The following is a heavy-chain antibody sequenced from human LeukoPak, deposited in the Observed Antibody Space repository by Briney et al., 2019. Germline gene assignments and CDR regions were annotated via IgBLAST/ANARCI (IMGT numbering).Heavy chain of an antibody. CDR1: GGSISSGDYY. J-gene: IGHJ3*02. V-gene: IGHV4-30-4*01. Sequence: DPSQTLSLTCTVSGGSISSGDYYWGWVRQPPGKGLEWIGYIYYSGSTYYNPSLKSRITISVDTSKNQFSLKLSSVTAADTAVYYCASYVWGSYRYRGGAFDIWGQGTMVTVSS. D-gene: IGHD3-16*02. CDR3: ASYVWGSYRYRGGAFDI. CDR2: IYYSGST.